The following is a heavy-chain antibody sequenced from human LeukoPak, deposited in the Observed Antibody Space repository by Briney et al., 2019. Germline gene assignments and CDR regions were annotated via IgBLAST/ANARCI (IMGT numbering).Heavy chain of an antibody. V-gene: IGHV1-18*01. J-gene: IGHJ4*02. D-gene: IGHD3-22*01. CDR1: GYTFTSYG. CDR2: ISAYNGNT. CDR3: AREEYYYDSSGYYPSHFDY. Sequence: ASVKVSCKASGYTFTSYGISWVRQAPGQGLEWMGWISAYNGNTNYAQKLQGRVTMTTDTSTSTAYMELRSLRSDDTAVYYCAREEYYYDSSGYYPSHFDYWDQGTLVTVSS.